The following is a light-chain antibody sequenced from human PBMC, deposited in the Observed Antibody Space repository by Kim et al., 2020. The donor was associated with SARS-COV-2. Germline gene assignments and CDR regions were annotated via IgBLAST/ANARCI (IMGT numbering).Light chain of an antibody. CDR3: QSYNRDNVL. J-gene: IGLJ2*01. V-gene: IGLV6-57*03. CDR1: SGSIDDNY. CDR2: EDD. Sequence: RTVTITCTRSSGSIDDNYVQWYQQRPGGVPTTVIYEDDQRPSGVSDRFSGSIDNSSNSASITISGLRTEDEADYYCQSYNRDNVLFGGGTQLTVL.